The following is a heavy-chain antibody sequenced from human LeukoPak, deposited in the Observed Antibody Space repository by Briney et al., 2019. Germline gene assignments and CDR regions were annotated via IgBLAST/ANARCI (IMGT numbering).Heavy chain of an antibody. J-gene: IGHJ4*02. Sequence: PGGSLRLSCAASGFTFSTYNMNWVRQAPGKGLEWLAYITSNINTIYYADSVKGRFTISRDNAKNSLYLQMNSLRAEDTAVYYCVLGGYYSPYLGFDYWGQGTLVTVSS. CDR3: VLGGYYSPYLGFDY. CDR1: GFTFSTYN. V-gene: IGHV3-48*04. D-gene: IGHD3-10*01. CDR2: ITSNINTI.